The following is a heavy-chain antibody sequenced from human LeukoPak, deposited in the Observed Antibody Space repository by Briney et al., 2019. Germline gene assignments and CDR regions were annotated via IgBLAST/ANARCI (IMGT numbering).Heavy chain of an antibody. CDR3: ARHSGTYMDY. Sequence: SETLSLTCTVSDGSISGSYWNWIRQPPGKGLEWIGNIYYSGRTNYNPSLKSRVIISVDTSKNQVSLKLTSVTAADTAVYYCARHSGTYMDYWGQGTLVTVSS. D-gene: IGHD1-26*01. CDR1: DGSISGSY. CDR2: IYYSGRT. V-gene: IGHV4-59*08. J-gene: IGHJ4*02.